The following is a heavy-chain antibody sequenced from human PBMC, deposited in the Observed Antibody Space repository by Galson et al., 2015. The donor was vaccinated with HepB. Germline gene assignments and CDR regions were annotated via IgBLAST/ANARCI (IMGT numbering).Heavy chain of an antibody. V-gene: IGHV1-69*04. D-gene: IGHD4-23*01. J-gene: IGHJ4*02. CDR2: IIPILGIA. CDR3: ARERDYGGNPFGY. CDR1: GGTFSSYT. Sequence: SVKVSCKASGGTFSSYTISWVRQAPGQGLEWMGRIIPILGIANYAQKFQGRVTITADKSTSTAYMELSSLRSEDTAVYYCARERDYGGNPFGYWGQGTLVTVSS.